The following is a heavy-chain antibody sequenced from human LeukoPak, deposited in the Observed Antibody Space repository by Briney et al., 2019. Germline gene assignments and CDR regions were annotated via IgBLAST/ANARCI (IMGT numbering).Heavy chain of an antibody. J-gene: IGHJ6*03. CDR1: GFTFSSYW. Sequence: GGSLRLSCAASGFTFSSYWMHWVRQAPGKGLVWVSRINTDGSSTSYADSVKGRFTISRDNAKNTLYLQMNSLRAEDTAVYYCARDIGERLLYYYYYYMDVWGKGTTVTVSS. V-gene: IGHV3-74*01. D-gene: IGHD3-10*01. CDR2: INTDGSST. CDR3: ARDIGERLLYYYYYYMDV.